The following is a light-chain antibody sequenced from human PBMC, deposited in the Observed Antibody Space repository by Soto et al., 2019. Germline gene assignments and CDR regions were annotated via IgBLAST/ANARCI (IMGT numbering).Light chain of an antibody. V-gene: IGKV3-11*01. CDR2: DAS. Sequence: EIVLTQSPATLSLSPGERATLSCRASQSVSSYLAWYQQKPGQAPRLLIYDASNRAAGIPARFSGSGSGTDFTLTISSLEPEDFALYYCLLRSNWPSFGGGTMVEIK. J-gene: IGKJ4*01. CDR1: QSVSSY. CDR3: LLRSNWPS.